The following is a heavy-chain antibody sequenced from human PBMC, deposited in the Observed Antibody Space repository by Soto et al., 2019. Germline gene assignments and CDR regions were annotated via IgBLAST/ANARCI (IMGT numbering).Heavy chain of an antibody. Sequence: ASVKVSCKASGGTFSSYAISWVRQAPGQGLEWMGGIIPIFGTANYAQKFQGRVTITADESTSTAYMELSSVRSEDTAVYYCANVEFGSDFDYWGQGTLVTVSS. V-gene: IGHV1-69*13. CDR3: ANVEFGSDFDY. CDR2: IIPIFGTA. D-gene: IGHD3-10*01. J-gene: IGHJ4*02. CDR1: GGTFSSYA.